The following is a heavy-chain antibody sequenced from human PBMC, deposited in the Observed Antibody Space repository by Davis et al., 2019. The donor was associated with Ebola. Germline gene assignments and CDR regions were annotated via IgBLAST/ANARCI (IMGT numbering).Heavy chain of an antibody. V-gene: IGHV3-30*03. Sequence: PGGSLRLSCAASGFTFSSYWMSWVRQAPGKGLEWVAVISYDGSNKYYADSVKGRFTISRDNSKNTLYLQMNSLRAEDTAVYYCARATRDIVVVPAAEYGMDVWGQGTTVTVSS. J-gene: IGHJ6*02. CDR1: GFTFSSYW. CDR2: ISYDGSNK. CDR3: ARATRDIVVVPAAEYGMDV. D-gene: IGHD2-2*01.